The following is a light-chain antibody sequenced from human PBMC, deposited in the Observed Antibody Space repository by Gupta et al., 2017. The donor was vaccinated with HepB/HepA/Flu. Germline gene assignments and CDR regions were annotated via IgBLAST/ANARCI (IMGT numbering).Light chain of an antibody. Sequence: DVVMTQSPVSLPVTLGQPASISCRSSQSLVHRDGNTYLNWVQQRPGQSPRRLIYRVSNRDSGVPDRFSGSGSGTDLTLRISRVDAEDVGVYYCMQAIHWPWTFGQGTKVEI. V-gene: IGKV2-30*02. CDR1: QSLVHRDGNTY. J-gene: IGKJ1*01. CDR3: MQAIHWPWT. CDR2: RVS.